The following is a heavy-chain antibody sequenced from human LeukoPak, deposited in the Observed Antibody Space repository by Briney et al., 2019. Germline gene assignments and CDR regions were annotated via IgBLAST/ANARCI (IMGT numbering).Heavy chain of an antibody. CDR2: IYTSGSN. D-gene: IGHD5-18*01. V-gene: IGHV4-4*07. J-gene: IGHJ3*02. CDR1: GGFISSYY. Sequence: SSETLSLTCTVSGGFISSYYWSWIRRPAGKGLEWIGRIYTSGSNNYNPSLKSRVTISIDTSKNQFSLKLRSVTAADTAVYYCARPIQIWGHDAFDIWGQGTMATVSS. CDR3: ARPIQIWGHDAFDI.